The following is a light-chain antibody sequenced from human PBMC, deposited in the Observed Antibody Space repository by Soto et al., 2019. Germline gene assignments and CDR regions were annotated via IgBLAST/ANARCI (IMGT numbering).Light chain of an antibody. Sequence: EIVLTQSPATLSLSPGERATLSCRASQSVSSYLAWYQQKPGQAPRLLIYDASNRATGIPARFSGSGSRTDFTLNISSLEPEDFAVYYCQQRSNWLLTFGGGTKVEIK. CDR3: QQRSNWLLT. V-gene: IGKV3-11*01. CDR2: DAS. CDR1: QSVSSY. J-gene: IGKJ4*01.